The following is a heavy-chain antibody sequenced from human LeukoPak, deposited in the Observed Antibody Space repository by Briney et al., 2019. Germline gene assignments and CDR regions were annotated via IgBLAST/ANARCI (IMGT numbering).Heavy chain of an antibody. CDR3: GKDLHYYVAMDV. J-gene: IGHJ6*02. V-gene: IGHV3-23*01. CDR1: GFSFHLHA. Sequence: GGSVRLSRAASGFSFHLHAMSWVRQAPAKGLEGVSGIGSEGSTHYAQSVKGRFVISRDNSKSTLYLQMNSLRGEDTALYYCGKDLHYYVAMDVCGQGTTVTVSS. CDR2: IGSEGST. D-gene: IGHD3-10*02.